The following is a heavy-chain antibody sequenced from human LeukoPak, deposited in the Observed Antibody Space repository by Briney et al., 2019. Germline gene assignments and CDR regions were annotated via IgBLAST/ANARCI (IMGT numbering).Heavy chain of an antibody. J-gene: IGHJ4*02. CDR3: ARSRYDYIWGIDY. D-gene: IGHD3-16*01. CDR1: GFTFSNYW. CDR2: LDSDGSST. V-gene: IGHV3-74*01. Sequence: GGSLRLSCAPSGFTFSNYWMHWVRQAPGKGLVWVSRLDSDGSSTNYADSVKGRFTISRDNAKNTLYLQMNSLRDEDTAVFYCARSRYDYIWGIDYWGQGTLVTISS.